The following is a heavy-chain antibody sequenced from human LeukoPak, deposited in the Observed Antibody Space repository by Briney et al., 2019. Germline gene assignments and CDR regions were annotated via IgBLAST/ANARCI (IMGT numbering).Heavy chain of an antibody. CDR1: GFIFSNSA. D-gene: IGHD1-26*01. CDR3: VRGGSSDYYYYGMDV. V-gene: IGHV1-58*02. J-gene: IGHJ6*02. CDR2: IVVGSGNT. Sequence: SVKVSCKASGFIFSNSAMQWVRQARGQRVEWIGWIVVGSGNTNYAQQFQERVTITRDMSTSTAYMELSSLRSEDTAVYYCVRGGSSDYYYYGMDVWGQGTTATVSS.